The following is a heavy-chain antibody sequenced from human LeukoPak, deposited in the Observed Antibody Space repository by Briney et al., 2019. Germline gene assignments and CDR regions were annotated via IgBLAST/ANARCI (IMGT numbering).Heavy chain of an antibody. CDR1: GGSVSSGSYY. CDR3: ARVGIAVASPFFDY. V-gene: IGHV4-61*01. J-gene: IGHJ4*02. D-gene: IGHD6-19*01. Sequence: SETLSLTCTVSGGSVSSGSYYWTWIRQPPGKGLEWIGYIYYSGTTYYNPSLKSRVTISVDTSKNQFSLKLGSVTAADTAVYYCARVGIAVASPFFDYWGQGTLVTVSS. CDR2: IYYSGTT.